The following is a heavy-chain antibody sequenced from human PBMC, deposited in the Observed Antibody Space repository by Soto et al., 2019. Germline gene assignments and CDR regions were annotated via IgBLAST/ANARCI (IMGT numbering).Heavy chain of an antibody. CDR2: INHSGST. V-gene: IGHV4-34*01. J-gene: IGHJ5*02. CDR3: ARGRILLTNNWFDP. CDR1: GGSFSGYY. Sequence: SETLSLTCSVYGGSFSGYYWSWIRQPPGKGLEWIGEINHSGSTNYNPSLKSRVTISVDTSKNQFSLKLSSVTAADTAVYYCARGRILLTNNWFDPWGQGTLVTVSS.